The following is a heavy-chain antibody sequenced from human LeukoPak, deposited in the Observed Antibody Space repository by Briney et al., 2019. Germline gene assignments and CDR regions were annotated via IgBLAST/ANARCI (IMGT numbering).Heavy chain of an antibody. J-gene: IGHJ6*03. D-gene: IGHD2-2*01. Sequence: ASVKVSCKASGYTFTSYDINWVRQATGQGLEWMGWMNPNSGNTGYAQKFQGRVTMTRNTSISTAYMELSSLRSEDTAVYYCARESVPSEYYYYYMDVWGKGTTVTVSS. CDR3: ARESVPSEYYYYYMDV. V-gene: IGHV1-8*01. CDR2: MNPNSGNT. CDR1: GYTFTSYD.